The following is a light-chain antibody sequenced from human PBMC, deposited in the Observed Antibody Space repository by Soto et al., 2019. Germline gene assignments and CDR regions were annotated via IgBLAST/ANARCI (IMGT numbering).Light chain of an antibody. V-gene: IGKV3-20*01. CDR3: HQYDSWT. Sequence: IGLTQSTGAPTLTPGEGATLSCRASQSFNSIYLAWYQQKPGQAPRLLIYGASSRATGIPDRFSGSGSGTDFTLTISRLEPEDFAVYYCHQYDSWTLGQGTKLDIK. CDR2: GAS. J-gene: IGKJ1*01. CDR1: QSFNSIY.